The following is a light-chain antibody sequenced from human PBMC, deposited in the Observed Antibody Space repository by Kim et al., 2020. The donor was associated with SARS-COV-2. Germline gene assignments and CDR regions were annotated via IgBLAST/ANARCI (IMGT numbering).Light chain of an antibody. Sequence: GGTVPLSCGLSSGSVSTSYYPSWYQQTPCQAPRTLIYSTNTRSSGVPGRFSGSILGNKAALTITGAHADYESDYYCVLYMGSGIWVFGGGTQLTVL. CDR2: STN. J-gene: IGLJ3*02. CDR3: VLYMGSGIWV. V-gene: IGLV8-61*01. CDR1: SGSVSTSYY.